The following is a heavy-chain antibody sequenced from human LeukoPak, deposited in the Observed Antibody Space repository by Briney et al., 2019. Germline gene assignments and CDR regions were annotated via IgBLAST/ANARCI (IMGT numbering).Heavy chain of an antibody. J-gene: IGHJ4*02. Sequence: SETLSLTCTVSGGSISSYYGSWIRQPPGKGLEWIGYIYYSGSTNYNPSLKSRVTISVDTSKNQFSLKLSSVTAADTAVYYCASIDYGDQSALDYWGQGTLVTVSS. V-gene: IGHV4-59*01. CDR2: IYYSGST. D-gene: IGHD4-17*01. CDR1: GGSISSYY. CDR3: ASIDYGDQSALDY.